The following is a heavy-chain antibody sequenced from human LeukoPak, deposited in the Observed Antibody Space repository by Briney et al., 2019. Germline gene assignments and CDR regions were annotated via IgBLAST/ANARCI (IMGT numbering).Heavy chain of an antibody. J-gene: IGHJ4*02. CDR2: INHSGST. Sequence: SKTLSLTCAVYGGSFSGYYWSWIRQPPGKGLEWMGEINHSGSTNYNPSLKSRVAISVDTSKNQFSLKLSSATAADTAVYYCAISGYSYGSYFDYWGQGTLVTVSS. CDR3: AISGYSYGSYFDY. CDR1: GGSFSGYY. V-gene: IGHV4-34*01. D-gene: IGHD5-18*01.